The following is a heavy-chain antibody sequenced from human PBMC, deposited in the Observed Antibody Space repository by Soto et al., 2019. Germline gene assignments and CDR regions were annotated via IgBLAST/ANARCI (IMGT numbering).Heavy chain of an antibody. J-gene: IGHJ4*02. CDR2: ISGSGDST. CDR3: AKRAWGTYYFDY. CDR1: GFTFSSYA. Sequence: EVQLLESGGGLVQPGGSLRLSCAASGFTFSSYAMSWVRQAPGKGLEWVSAISGSGDSTYYADSVKGRFTISRDNSKNTLYLQMNSQRAEDTAVYYCAKRAWGTYYFDYWGQGTLVTVSS. V-gene: IGHV3-23*01. D-gene: IGHD3-16*01.